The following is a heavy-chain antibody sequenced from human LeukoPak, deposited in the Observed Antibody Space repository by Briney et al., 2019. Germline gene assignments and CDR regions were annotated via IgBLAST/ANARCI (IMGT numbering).Heavy chain of an antibody. D-gene: IGHD3-10*01. V-gene: IGHV3-74*01. CDR2: INNEGNDT. CDR1: GFTFTKYW. CDR3: ARGIYGNFDY. J-gene: IGHJ4*02. Sequence: PGGSLKLSCAASGFTFTKYWMHWVRQVPRKGLIWVSRINNEGNDTNYADSVKGRFTISRDNAENTLYLQMNSLRAEDTAVYYCARGIYGNFDYWGQGSLVTVSS.